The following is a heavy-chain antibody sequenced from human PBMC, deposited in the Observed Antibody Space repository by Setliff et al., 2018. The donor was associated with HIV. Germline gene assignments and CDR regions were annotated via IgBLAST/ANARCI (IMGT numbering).Heavy chain of an antibody. J-gene: IGHJ4*02. CDR3: ARGLSFYDPGGFDY. Sequence: LSLTCTVSGGSLSSYYWSWIRQPPGKGLEWIGYIYTSGSTNYNPSLKSRVTISVDTSKNQFSLKLSSVTAADTAVYYCARGLSFYDPGGFDYWGQGTLVTVSS. V-gene: IGHV4-4*09. CDR2: IYTSGST. D-gene: IGHD3-22*01. CDR1: GGSLSSYY.